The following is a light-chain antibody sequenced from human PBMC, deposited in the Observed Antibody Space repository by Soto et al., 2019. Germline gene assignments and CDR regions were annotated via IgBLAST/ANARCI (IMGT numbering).Light chain of an antibody. CDR3: FSYAGSDSLV. Sequence: QSVLTQPRSVSGSPGQSVTIPCTGTSSDVGGYNYVSWYQQHPGKAPKLMIYDVSKRPSGVPDRFSDSKSGNTASLTISGLQAEDEADYYCFSYAGSDSLVFGGGTKVTVL. CDR2: DVS. CDR1: SSDVGGYNY. J-gene: IGLJ2*01. V-gene: IGLV2-11*01.